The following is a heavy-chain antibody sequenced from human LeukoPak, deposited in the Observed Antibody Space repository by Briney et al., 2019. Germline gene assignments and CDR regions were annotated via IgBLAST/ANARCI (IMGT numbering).Heavy chain of an antibody. CDR3: AKERGYSGYDSAFDY. CDR1: GFTFSSYW. D-gene: IGHD5-12*01. CDR2: IKQDGSEK. Sequence: GGSLRLSCAASGFTFSSYWMSWVRQAPGKGLEWVANIKQDGSEKYYVDSVKGRFTISRDNAKNSLYLQMNSLRAEDTALYYCAKERGYSGYDSAFDYWGQGTLVTVSS. J-gene: IGHJ4*02. V-gene: IGHV3-7*03.